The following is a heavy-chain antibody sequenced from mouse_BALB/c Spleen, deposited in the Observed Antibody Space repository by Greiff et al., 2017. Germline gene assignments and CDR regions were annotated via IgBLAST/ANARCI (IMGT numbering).Heavy chain of an antibody. D-gene: IGHD1-2*01. CDR2: IDPSDSYT. V-gene: IGHV1-69*02. CDR1: GYTFTSYW. J-gene: IGHJ3*01. Sequence: VQLQQPGAELVKPGASVKLSCKASGYTFTSYWMHWVKQRPGQGLEWIGEIDPSDSYTNYNQKFKGKATLTVDKSSSTAYMQLSSLTSEDSAVYYCANYYGYAWFAYWGQGTLVTVSA. CDR3: ANYYGYAWFAY.